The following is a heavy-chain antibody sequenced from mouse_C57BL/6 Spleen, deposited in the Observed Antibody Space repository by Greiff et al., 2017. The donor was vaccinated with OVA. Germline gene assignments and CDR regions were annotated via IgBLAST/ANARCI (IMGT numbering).Heavy chain of an antibody. CDR1: GFTFSDYY. CDR3: ARDGTQAPFAY. J-gene: IGHJ3*01. D-gene: IGHD3-2*02. CDR2: INYDGSST. Sequence: EVMLVESEGGLVQPGSSMKLSCTASGFTFSDYYMAWVRQVPEKGLEWVANINYDGSSTYYLDSLKSRFIISRDNAKNILYLQMSSLKSEDTATYYCARDGTQAPFAYWGQGTLVTVSA. V-gene: IGHV5-16*01.